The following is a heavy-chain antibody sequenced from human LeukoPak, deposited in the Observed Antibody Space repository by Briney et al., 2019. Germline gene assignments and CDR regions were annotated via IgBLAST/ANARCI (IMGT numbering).Heavy chain of an antibody. CDR2: ISGSGSGSST. D-gene: IGHD2-8*01. CDR1: GFPFSSSA. V-gene: IGHV3-23*01. Sequence: AGGSLKLSCGAPGFPFSSSAMRWVRPAPGKGLEGVSTISGSGSGSSTYYADSVKGRFTISRDTSKNTVYLQMNSLRAEDTAVYYCAKDRRRYCSKGVCYAMDVWGKGTTVTVSS. CDR3: AKDRRRYCSKGVCYAMDV. J-gene: IGHJ6*03.